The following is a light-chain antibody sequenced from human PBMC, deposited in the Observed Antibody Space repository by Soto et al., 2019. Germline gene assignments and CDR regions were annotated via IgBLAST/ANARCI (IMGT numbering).Light chain of an antibody. J-gene: IGKJ2*01. CDR1: QDVGSSY. V-gene: IGKV3-20*01. Sequence: EDVLTQSPGTLSLSPGERATLSCRASQDVGSSYLAWYQQKPGQTPRLLISGASTRATGIPGRFSGSGSGADFTLTIIRLEPEDFAVYYCQQYGDLPPTFGQGTKLEIK. CDR2: GAS. CDR3: QQYGDLPPT.